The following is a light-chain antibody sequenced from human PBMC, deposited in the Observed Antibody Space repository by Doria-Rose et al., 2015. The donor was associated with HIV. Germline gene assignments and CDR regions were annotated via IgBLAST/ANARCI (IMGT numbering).Light chain of an antibody. Sequence: QLTQSPSSLSASVGDRVTITCRTSQDITSALAWYQQKPEKAPNLLIYDASSLESGVPSGFSGSGSGTDFTLTITSLQPEDFATYYCQQFYPSPQPFGQGTKLEI. CDR2: DAS. J-gene: IGKJ2*01. CDR3: QQFYPSPQP. CDR1: QDITSA. V-gene: IGKV1-13*02.